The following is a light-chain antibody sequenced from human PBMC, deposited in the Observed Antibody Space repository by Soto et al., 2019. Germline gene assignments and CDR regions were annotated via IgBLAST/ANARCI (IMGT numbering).Light chain of an antibody. CDR1: SSDVGGYDF. V-gene: IGLV2-14*01. Sequence: QSALTQPASVSGSPGQSITISCTGTSSDVGGYDFVSWYQHHPGKAPKLIIYEVRTRPSGVSDRFSGSKSGNTASLTISGLQAEDEADYYCSSLTTDSTVVFGGGTKVTVL. CDR2: EVR. J-gene: IGLJ2*01. CDR3: SSLTTDSTVV.